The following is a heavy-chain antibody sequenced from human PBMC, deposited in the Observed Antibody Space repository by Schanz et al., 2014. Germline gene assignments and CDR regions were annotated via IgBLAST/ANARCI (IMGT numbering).Heavy chain of an antibody. J-gene: IGHJ4*02. CDR3: AKLSSSGRLAGYFDY. CDR2: ISGSGGST. Sequence: EVQLLESGGGLVRPGGSLRLSCAASGFTFSSYAMSWVRQAPGKGLEWVSGISGSGGSTYYADSVKGRFTISRDNSKNTLYLQMSSLRAEDTAIYYCAKLSSSGRLAGYFDYWGQGALVTVSS. D-gene: IGHD6-19*01. CDR1: GFTFSSYA. V-gene: IGHV3-23*01.